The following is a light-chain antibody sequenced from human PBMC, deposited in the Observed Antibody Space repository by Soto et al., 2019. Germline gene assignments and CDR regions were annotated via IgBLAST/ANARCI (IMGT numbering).Light chain of an antibody. CDR1: QSVSSSY. V-gene: IGKV3-20*01. CDR3: QQYGTSALT. J-gene: IGKJ4*01. Sequence: SVLTHSPGTLSLSPGERATLSCRASQSVSSSYLVWYQQRPGQPPRLLIYGTSTRAAGISDRFSGSGSGTDFTLTIYRLEPGDSAVYYCQQYGTSALTFGGGTKV. CDR2: GTS.